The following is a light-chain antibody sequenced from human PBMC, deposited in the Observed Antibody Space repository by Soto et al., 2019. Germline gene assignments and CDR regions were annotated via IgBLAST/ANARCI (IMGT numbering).Light chain of an antibody. Sequence: EIVLTQSPGALSLSPGERATLSCRASRSVGAYLAWYQQSPGLAPRLLIYAASSRATGIPDRFSGSGSGTDFTLTISRLEPEDSAVYYCQKYVSIPLNCGGGTKVAIK. J-gene: IGKJ4*01. V-gene: IGKV3-20*01. CDR3: QKYVSIPLN. CDR2: AAS. CDR1: RSVGAY.